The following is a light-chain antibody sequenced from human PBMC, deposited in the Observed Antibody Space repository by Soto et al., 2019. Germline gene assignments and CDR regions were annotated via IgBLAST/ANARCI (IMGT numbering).Light chain of an antibody. Sequence: EIVLTQSPGTLSLSLGERGTLSCRASQRFGSSNLAWYQQKPGQAPRLLIYSTSSRATGIPDRFSGSGSGTEFTLTISRLEPEDFAVYYCQQYGSSSITFGQGTRLEIK. CDR2: STS. CDR3: QQYGSSSIT. V-gene: IGKV3-20*01. J-gene: IGKJ5*01. CDR1: QRFGSSN.